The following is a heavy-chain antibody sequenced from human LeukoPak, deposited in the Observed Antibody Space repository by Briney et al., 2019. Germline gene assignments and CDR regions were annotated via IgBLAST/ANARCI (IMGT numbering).Heavy chain of an antibody. CDR3: AREVDSVIGSIDY. J-gene: IGHJ4*02. Sequence: WGSLRLSCAASGFTLSSFEMNWVRQAPGKGLEGVSYISGSGTIYYADSVRGRCSISIDNGKNSLYVQMNNLRAEDTAVYYCAREVDSVIGSIDYWGQRTLVTVSS. V-gene: IGHV3-48*03. CDR2: ISGSGTI. CDR1: GFTLSSFE. D-gene: IGHD3-22*01.